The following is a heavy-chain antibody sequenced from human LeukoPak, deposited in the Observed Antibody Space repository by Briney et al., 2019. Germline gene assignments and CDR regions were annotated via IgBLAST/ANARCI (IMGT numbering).Heavy chain of an antibody. D-gene: IGHD3-22*01. J-gene: IGHJ4*02. CDR2: IYYSGTT. CDR3: ARFYDTSGYSSTYSFDY. Sequence: TPSETLSLTCTVSGGSISSYYWSWIRQPPGKGLEWIGYIYYSGTTYHNSSLKSRVTISEDTSKNQFSLKLTSVTAADTAVYYCARFYDTSGYSSTYSFDYWGQGTLVTVSS. V-gene: IGHV4-59*08. CDR1: GGSISSYY.